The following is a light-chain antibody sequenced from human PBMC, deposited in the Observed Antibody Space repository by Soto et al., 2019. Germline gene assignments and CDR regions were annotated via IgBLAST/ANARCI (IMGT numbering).Light chain of an antibody. CDR2: GAS. Sequence: EIVLTQSPGTLSLSPGEGATLSCRASQSVSTNFFAWYQQKPGQAPRLLIYGASTRATSIPDRLSGSGSGTDFTLTISRLEPADFEVYYCQQYGRTAWTFGQGTKVEIK. V-gene: IGKV3-20*01. CDR3: QQYGRTAWT. J-gene: IGKJ1*01. CDR1: QSVSTNF.